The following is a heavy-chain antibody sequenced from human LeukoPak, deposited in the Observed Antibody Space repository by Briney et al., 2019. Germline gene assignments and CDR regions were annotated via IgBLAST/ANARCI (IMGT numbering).Heavy chain of an antibody. CDR3: AKGSGSSCYSPCDY. V-gene: IGHV3-23*01. Sequence: GGSLRLSCAASGFTFSNAWMNWVRQAPGKGLEWVSVICANDGNTYYADAVKGRFTISRDNSKDTLYLQMDSLRAEDTAVYYCAKGSGSSCYSPCDYWGQGILVTVSS. CDR2: ICANDGNT. J-gene: IGHJ4*02. D-gene: IGHD2-15*01. CDR1: GFTFSNAW.